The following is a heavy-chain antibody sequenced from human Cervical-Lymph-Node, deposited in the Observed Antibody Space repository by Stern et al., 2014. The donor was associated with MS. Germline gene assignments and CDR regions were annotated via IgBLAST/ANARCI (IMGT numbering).Heavy chain of an antibody. CDR1: GGSLNNNAYY. Sequence: QVQLQESGPRLVTPSETLSLTCTVSGGSLNNNAYYWGWIRQPPGKGLEWIGSVFYSGNTYYNPALKSLGTVSVATSKIQFSLKLMSVTAADTAVYYCAKIHRAFANQGHWGQGVLVTVSS. D-gene: IGHD3-16*01. CDR3: AKIHRAFANQGH. CDR2: VFYSGNT. J-gene: IGHJ1*01. V-gene: IGHV4-39*01.